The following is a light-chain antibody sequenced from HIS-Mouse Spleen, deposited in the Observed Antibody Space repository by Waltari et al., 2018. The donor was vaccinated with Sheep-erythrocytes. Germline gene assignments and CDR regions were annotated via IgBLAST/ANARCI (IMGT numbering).Light chain of an antibody. CDR2: EGS. J-gene: IGLJ3*02. CDR1: SSHVGRYNR. Sequence: QSALAQPASVSGSPGQSITIPCTGTSSHVGRYNRVSWYQHQPGKAPKLMIYEGSKRPSGVSNRFSGSKSGNPASLTISGLQADDEADYYCCSYAGSSTPWVFGGGTKLTVL. V-gene: IGLV2-23*01. CDR3: CSYAGSSTPWV.